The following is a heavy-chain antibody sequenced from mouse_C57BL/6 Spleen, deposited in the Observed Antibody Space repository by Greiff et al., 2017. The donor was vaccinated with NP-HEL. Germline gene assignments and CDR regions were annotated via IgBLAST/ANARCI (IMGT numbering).Heavy chain of an antibody. CDR3: AGNYGSYYYAMDY. Sequence: EVQLQESVAELVRPGASVKLFCTASGFNIKNTYMHWVKQRPEQGLEWIGRIDPANGNTKYAPKFQGKATITADTSSNTAYLQLSSLTSEDTAIYYGAGNYGSYYYAMDYWGQGTSVTVSS. CDR2: IDPANGNT. J-gene: IGHJ4*01. V-gene: IGHV14-3*01. D-gene: IGHD2-2*01. CDR1: GFNIKNTY.